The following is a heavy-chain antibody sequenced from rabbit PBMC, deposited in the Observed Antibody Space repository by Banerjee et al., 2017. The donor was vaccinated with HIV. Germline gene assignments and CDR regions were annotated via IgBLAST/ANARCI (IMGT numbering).Heavy chain of an antibody. CDR2: IYGGSGST. D-gene: IGHD1-1*01. V-gene: IGHV1S7*01. J-gene: IGHJ4*01. CDR1: GFDFSSYY. CDR3: ARAVSFSSGSGYYNL. Sequence: QLVESGGGLVQPGGSLKLSCKASGFDFSSYYMSCVRQAPGKGLEWIGIIYGGSGSTDYASWVNGRFTISSDNAQNTVDLQMNSLTAADTATYFCARAVSFSSGSGYYNLWGQGTL.